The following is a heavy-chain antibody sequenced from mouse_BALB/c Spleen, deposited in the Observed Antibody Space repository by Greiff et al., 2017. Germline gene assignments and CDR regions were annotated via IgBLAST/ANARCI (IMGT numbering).Heavy chain of an antibody. V-gene: IGHV1-5*01. D-gene: IGHD1-1*01. Sequence: VQLKESGTVLARPGASVKMSCKASGYSFTSYWMHWVKQRPGQGLEWIGAIYPGNSDTSYNQKFKGKAKLTAVTSASTAYMELSSLTNEDSAVYYCTRSPYYGSSYWFAYWGQGTLVTVSA. CDR2: IYPGNSDT. CDR1: GYSFTSYW. J-gene: IGHJ3*01. CDR3: TRSPYYGSSYWFAY.